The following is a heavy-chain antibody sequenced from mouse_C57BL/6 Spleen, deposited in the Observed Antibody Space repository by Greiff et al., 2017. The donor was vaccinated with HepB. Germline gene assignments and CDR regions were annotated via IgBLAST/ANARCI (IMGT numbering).Heavy chain of an antibody. D-gene: IGHD1-1*01. V-gene: IGHV1-53*01. CDR2: INPSNGGT. CDR3: ARYSYYYGSSSPFAY. Sequence: QVQLQQPGTELVKPGASVKLSCKASGYTFTSYWMHWVKQRPGQGFEWIGNINPSNGGTNYNEKFKSKATLTVDKSSSTAYMQLSSLTSEDSAVYYCARYSYYYGSSSPFAYWGQGTLVTDSA. J-gene: IGHJ3*01. CDR1: GYTFTSYW.